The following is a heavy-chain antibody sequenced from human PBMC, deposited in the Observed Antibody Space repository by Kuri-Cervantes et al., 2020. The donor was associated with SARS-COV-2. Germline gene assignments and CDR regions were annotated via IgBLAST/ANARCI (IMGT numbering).Heavy chain of an antibody. D-gene: IGHD2-15*01. Sequence: SETLSLTCAVYGGSFSGYYWSWIRQPPGKGLEWIGEINHSGSTNYNPSLKSRVTISVDTSKNQFSLKLSSVTAADTAVHYCARHLRLLDYYFDYWGQGTLVTVSS. V-gene: IGHV4-34*01. J-gene: IGHJ4*02. CDR3: ARHLRLLDYYFDY. CDR2: INHSGST. CDR1: GGSFSGYY.